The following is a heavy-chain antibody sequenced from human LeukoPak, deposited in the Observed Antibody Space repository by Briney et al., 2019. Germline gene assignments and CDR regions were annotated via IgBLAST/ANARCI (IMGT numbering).Heavy chain of an antibody. V-gene: IGHV4-30-2*01. D-gene: IGHD2-15*01. Sequence: PSETLSLTCAVSGGSISSGGYSWSWIRQPPGKGLEWLGYIYHSGSTYYNPSLKSRVTISVDRSKNQFSLKLSSVTAADTAVYYCARGGYCSGGSCYPLNWFDPWGQGTLVTVSS. CDR1: GGSISSGGYS. CDR2: IYHSGST. CDR3: ARGGYCSGGSCYPLNWFDP. J-gene: IGHJ5*02.